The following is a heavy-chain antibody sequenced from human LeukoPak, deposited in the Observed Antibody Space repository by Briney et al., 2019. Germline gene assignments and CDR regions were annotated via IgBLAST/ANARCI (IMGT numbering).Heavy chain of an antibody. J-gene: IGHJ4*02. Sequence: GGSLRLSCAASGFTFSSYAMSWVRQAPGKGLEWVSAISGSGGTTYYADSVKGRFTISRDNSKNTLYLQMNSLRAEDTAVYYCAKDLGSSSSEGYWGQGTLVTVSS. CDR3: AKDLGSSSSEGY. CDR2: ISGSGGTT. V-gene: IGHV3-23*01. D-gene: IGHD6-6*01. CDR1: GFTFSSYA.